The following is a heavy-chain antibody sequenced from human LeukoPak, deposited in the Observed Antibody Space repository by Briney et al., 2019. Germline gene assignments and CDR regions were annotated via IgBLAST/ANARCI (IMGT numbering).Heavy chain of an antibody. J-gene: IGHJ5*02. V-gene: IGHV4-4*07. CDR1: GGSISSYY. D-gene: IGHD2-15*01. CDR2: IYTSGST. Sequence: SETLSLTCTVSGGSISSYYWSWIRQPAGKGLEWIGRIYTSGSTNYNPSLKSRVTISVDTSKNQFSVKLSSVTAADTAVYYCAREAVDGNWFDPWGQGTLVTVSS. CDR3: AREAVDGNWFDP.